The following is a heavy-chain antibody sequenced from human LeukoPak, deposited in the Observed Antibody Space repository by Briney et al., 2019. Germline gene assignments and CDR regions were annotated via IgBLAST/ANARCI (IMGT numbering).Heavy chain of an antibody. J-gene: IGHJ5*01. CDR3: ARDYCTSRSCYRWFDS. Sequence: ASVKVSCKASGYTFIAYYIHWVRQAPGQGLEWLGWFNPKTGGTNYAQKYQGRVTMTRDTSINTAYMELSSLTSDDTALYYCARDYCTSRSCYRWFDSWGQGTMVTVSS. CDR1: GYTFIAYY. CDR2: FNPKTGGT. D-gene: IGHD2-2*01. V-gene: IGHV1-2*02.